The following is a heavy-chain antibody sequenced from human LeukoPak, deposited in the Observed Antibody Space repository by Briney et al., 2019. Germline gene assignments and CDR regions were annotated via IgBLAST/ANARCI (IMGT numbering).Heavy chain of an antibody. CDR3: ARCPYYYDSSGYRQDFDY. J-gene: IGHJ4*02. CDR2: INPSGGST. Sequence: ASVTVSSMASGYTFTIYYMHSVRQAPGQGLEWVGLINPSGGSTSYAQKFQGRVTMSRDTSTSTVYMELSSLRSEDTAVYYCARCPYYYDSSGYRQDFDYWGQGTLVTVSS. D-gene: IGHD3-22*01. V-gene: IGHV1-46*01. CDR1: GYTFTIYY.